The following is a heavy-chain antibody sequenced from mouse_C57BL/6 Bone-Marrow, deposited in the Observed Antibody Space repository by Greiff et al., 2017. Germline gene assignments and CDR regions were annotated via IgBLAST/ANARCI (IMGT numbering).Heavy chain of an antibody. D-gene: IGHD1-1*01. CDR3: ARVLEYYGSSLTY. J-gene: IGHJ3*01. CDR2: ISDGGSYT. CDR1: GFTLSSSA. Sequence: EVTVVESGGGLVKPGGSLKLTCAVSGFTLSSSAMSWFRQTPATSLDLVATISDGGSYTYYPDHVKGRFTISRDNAKNNLYLQMSHLKSEDTARYYCARVLEYYGSSLTYWGQGTLVTVSA. V-gene: IGHV5-4*03.